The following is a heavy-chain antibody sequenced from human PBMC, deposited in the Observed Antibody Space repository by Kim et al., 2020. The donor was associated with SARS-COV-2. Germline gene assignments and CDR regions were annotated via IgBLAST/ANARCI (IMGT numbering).Heavy chain of an antibody. CDR3: AKAPSSEQWPVYYFDY. CDR1: GFTFSSYA. D-gene: IGHD6-19*01. Sequence: GGSLRLSCAASGFTFSSYAMSWVRQAPGKGLEWVSAISGSGGSTYYADSVKGRFTISRDNSKNTLYLQMSSLRAEDTAVFYCAKAPSSEQWPVYYFDYWAREPWSPSPQ. J-gene: IGHJ4*02. CDR2: ISGSGGST. V-gene: IGHV3-23*01.